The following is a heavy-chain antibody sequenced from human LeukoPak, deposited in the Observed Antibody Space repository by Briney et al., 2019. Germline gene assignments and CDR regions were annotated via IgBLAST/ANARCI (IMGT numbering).Heavy chain of an antibody. Sequence: GGSLRLSCAASGFTFSSYAMSWVRQAPGKGLEWVSAISGSGGSTYYADSVKGRFTISRDNSKNTLYLQMNSLRAEDTAVYYCAKESKLVGATRGGAFDYWGQGTLVTVSS. J-gene: IGHJ4*02. CDR2: ISGSGGST. CDR3: AKESKLVGATRGGAFDY. D-gene: IGHD1-26*01. CDR1: GFTFSSYA. V-gene: IGHV3-23*01.